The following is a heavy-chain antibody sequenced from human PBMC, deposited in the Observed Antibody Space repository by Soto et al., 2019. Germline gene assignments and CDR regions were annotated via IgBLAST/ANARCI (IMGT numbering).Heavy chain of an antibody. D-gene: IGHD6-6*01. J-gene: IGHJ6*02. CDR2: INPNSGGT. CDR1: GYTFTGYY. V-gene: IGHV1-2*04. Sequence: ASVKVSCKASGYTFTGYYMHWVRQAPGQGLEWMGWINPNSGGTNYAQKFQGWVTMTRDTSISTAYMELSRLRSDDAAVYYCARDRHSSSSDYYYGMDVWGQGTTVTVSS. CDR3: ARDRHSSSSDYYYGMDV.